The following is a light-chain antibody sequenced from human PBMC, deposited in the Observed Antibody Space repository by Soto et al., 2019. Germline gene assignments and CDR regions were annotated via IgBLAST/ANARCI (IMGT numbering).Light chain of an antibody. Sequence: DIQMTQSPSTLSASVGDRVTLTCRASQSVTDWLAWYQQKPGKAPKVLIYKASNLGSGAPSRFSGSGSGTEFTLTISSLQPDDASAYYCQQYNTFPPYTFGQGTKLEI. CDR1: QSVTDW. J-gene: IGKJ2*01. CDR2: KAS. V-gene: IGKV1-5*03. CDR3: QQYNTFPPYT.